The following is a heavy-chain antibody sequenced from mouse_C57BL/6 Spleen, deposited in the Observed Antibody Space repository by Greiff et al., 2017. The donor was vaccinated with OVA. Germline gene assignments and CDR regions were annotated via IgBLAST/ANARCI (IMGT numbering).Heavy chain of an antibody. J-gene: IGHJ2*01. D-gene: IGHD1-1*01. CDR2: IDPSDSYT. CDR3: ARKYYYGSTYYFDY. CDR1: GYTFTSYW. Sequence: VQLQQPGAELVRPGTSVKLSCKASGYTFTSYWMHWVKQRPGQGLEWIGVIDPSDSYTNYNGKFKGKATLTADKSSSTAYMQLSSLTSEDSAVYFCARKYYYGSTYYFDYWGQGTTLTVSS. V-gene: IGHV1-59*01.